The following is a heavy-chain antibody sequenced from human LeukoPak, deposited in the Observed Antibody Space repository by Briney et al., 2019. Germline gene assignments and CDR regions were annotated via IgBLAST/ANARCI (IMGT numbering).Heavy chain of an antibody. Sequence: PGGSLRLSCSASGFIFSPYAMHWVRQAPGKGLEYVSSISSEGKTTYYADSVKGRFTISRDNSKNTLYLQMNSLRAEDTAVYYCAKDYSSSWPIYFDYWGQGTLVTVSS. J-gene: IGHJ4*02. V-gene: IGHV3-64*04. CDR2: ISSEGKTT. CDR1: GFIFSPYA. D-gene: IGHD6-13*01. CDR3: AKDYSSSWPIYFDY.